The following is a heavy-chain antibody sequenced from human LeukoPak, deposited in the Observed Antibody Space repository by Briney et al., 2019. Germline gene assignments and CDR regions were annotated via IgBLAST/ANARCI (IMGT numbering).Heavy chain of an antibody. CDR1: GGSISSGGYY. CDR2: IYHSGST. J-gene: IGHJ6*03. CDR3: AWAAPLERWGHYYYYMDV. D-gene: IGHD6-6*01. V-gene: IGHV4-30-2*01. Sequence: PSQTLSLTCTVSGGSISSGGYYWSWIRQPPGKGLEWIGYIYHSGSTYYNPSLKSRVTISVDRSKNQFSLKLSSVTAADTAVYYCAWAAPLERWGHYYYYMDVWGKGTTVTVSS.